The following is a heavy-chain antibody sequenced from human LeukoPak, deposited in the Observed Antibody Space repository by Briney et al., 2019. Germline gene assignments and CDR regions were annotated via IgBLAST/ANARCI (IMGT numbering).Heavy chain of an antibody. CDR1: GFTFSSYW. Sequence: GGSLRLSCAASGFTFSSYWMSWVRQVPGKGLEWVANIKKDGSEKKYVDSVKGRITISRDNAENSLYLQMNSLRVEDTAVYYCVREGGSDWYSGWFDPWGQGTLVTVSS. V-gene: IGHV3-7*01. D-gene: IGHD6-19*01. CDR3: VREGGSDWYSGWFDP. J-gene: IGHJ5*02. CDR2: IKKDGSEK.